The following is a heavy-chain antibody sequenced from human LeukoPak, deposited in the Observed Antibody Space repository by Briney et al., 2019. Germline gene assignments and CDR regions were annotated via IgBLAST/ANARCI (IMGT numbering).Heavy chain of an antibody. J-gene: IGHJ4*02. CDR3: AKKSGAPANFDY. CDR1: GFTFDDHP. CDR2: ISGDGGTT. V-gene: IGHV3-43*02. D-gene: IGHD6-13*01. Sequence: GGSLRLSCGASGFTFDDHPMHWVRQVPGKGLEWVSLISGDGGTTSYADSVKGRFTISRDNSKNSLYLQMNSLRTEDTVLYYCAKKSGAPANFDYWGQGTLVTVSS.